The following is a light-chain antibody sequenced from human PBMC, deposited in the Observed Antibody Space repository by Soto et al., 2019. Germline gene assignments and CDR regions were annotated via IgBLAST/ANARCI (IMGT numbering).Light chain of an antibody. CDR2: ATS. CDR1: QSVSRTY. CDR3: QQYGRSGT. Sequence: EIVLTQSPGTPSLSPGERATLSCRASQSVSRTYLAWYQQKPVQAPRLLIYATSSRATGIPDRFSGSGSGTDFTLTISRLEPEDFAVYYCQQYGRSGTFGQGTKVDIK. V-gene: IGKV3-20*01. J-gene: IGKJ1*01.